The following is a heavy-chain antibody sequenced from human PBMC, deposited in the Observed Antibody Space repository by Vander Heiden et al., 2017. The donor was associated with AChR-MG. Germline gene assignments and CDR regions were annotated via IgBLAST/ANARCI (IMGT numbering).Heavy chain of an antibody. V-gene: IGHV1-2*02. CDR1: GYTFTGHY. Sequence: QVQLVQSGAEVKKLGASVKVSCKASGYTFTGHYMHWVRQAPGQGLEWMGWINPNSGGTNYAQKFQGRVTMTRDTSISTAYMELSRLRSDDTAVYYCARGGYYYDSSGYKESFDYWGQGTLVTVSS. J-gene: IGHJ4*02. CDR2: INPNSGGT. CDR3: ARGGYYYDSSGYKESFDY. D-gene: IGHD3-22*01.